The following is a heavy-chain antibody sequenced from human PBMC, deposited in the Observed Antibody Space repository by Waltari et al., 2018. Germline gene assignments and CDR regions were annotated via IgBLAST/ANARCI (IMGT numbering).Heavy chain of an antibody. D-gene: IGHD1-26*01. CDR2: VSQRGNT. V-gene: IGHV4-34*02. Sequence: QVHLQQWGAGLLKPSETLSLTCGVYGGPLSGHYWSWIRQSPERGLEWIGEVSQRGNTPYNPSLSGRATIAVDTSRSKVSLKLHSVTAADTAVYYCAKTLLLSLYALDVWGQGTTVIVSS. J-gene: IGHJ6*01. CDR1: GGPLSGHY. CDR3: AKTLLLSLYALDV.